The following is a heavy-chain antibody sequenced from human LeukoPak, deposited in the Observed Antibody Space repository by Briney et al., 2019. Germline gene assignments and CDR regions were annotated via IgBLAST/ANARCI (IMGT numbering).Heavy chain of an antibody. Sequence: AGGSLRLSCAASGFTFSSYAMHWVRQAPGKGLEWVAVISYDGSNKYYADSVKGRFTISRDNSKNTLYLQMNSLRAEDTAVYYCARDFYYDSSGYYYDWFDPWGQGTLVTVSS. CDR2: ISYDGSNK. V-gene: IGHV3-30-3*01. D-gene: IGHD3-22*01. CDR3: ARDFYYDSSGYYYDWFDP. J-gene: IGHJ5*02. CDR1: GFTFSSYA.